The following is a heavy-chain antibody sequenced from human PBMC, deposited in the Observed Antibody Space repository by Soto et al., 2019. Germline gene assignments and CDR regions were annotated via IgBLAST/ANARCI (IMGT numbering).Heavy chain of an antibody. J-gene: IGHJ4*02. V-gene: IGHV4-34*01. CDR3: ARGGLEQWLGNDY. D-gene: IGHD6-19*01. CDR2: INHSGST. Sequence: QVQLQQWGAGLLKPSETLSLTCAVYGGSFSGYYWSWIRQPPGKGLEWIGEINHSGSTNYNPSLTSRVPIAVDQSQTQFSLKLSSVTAADTAVYYCARGGLEQWLGNDYWGQGTLVTVSS. CDR1: GGSFSGYY.